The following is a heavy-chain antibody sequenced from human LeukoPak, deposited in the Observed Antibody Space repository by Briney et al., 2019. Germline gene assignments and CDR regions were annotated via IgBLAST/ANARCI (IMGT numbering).Heavy chain of an antibody. CDR1: GDSISSGDFY. V-gene: IGHV4-61*02. Sequence: SETLSLTCTVSGDSISSGDFYWSWIRQPAGTGLEWIGRIYTSGSTNYNPSLQSRVTISVDTSKNQFSLKLTSVTAADTAVYYCARGPYYYDSSGSFDYWGQGTLVTVSS. D-gene: IGHD3-22*01. CDR3: ARGPYYYDSSGSFDY. J-gene: IGHJ4*02. CDR2: IYTSGST.